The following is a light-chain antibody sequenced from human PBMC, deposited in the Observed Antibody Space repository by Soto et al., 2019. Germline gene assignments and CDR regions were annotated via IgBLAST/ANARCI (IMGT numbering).Light chain of an antibody. Sequence: IQLTQSPSSLYPSVGDRVTITCRASQGISSYLAWYQQKPGKAPKLLIYGPSTLQSGVPSRFSRSGSGKDFTLTTSKLQPEDFAPYYFQQVNSYPFTFGPWIKVDFK. CDR3: QQVNSYPFT. CDR1: QGISSY. CDR2: GPS. J-gene: IGKJ3*01. V-gene: IGKV1-9*01.